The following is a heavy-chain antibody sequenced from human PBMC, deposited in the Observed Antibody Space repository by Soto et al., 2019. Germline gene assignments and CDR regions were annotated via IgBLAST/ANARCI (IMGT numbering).Heavy chain of an antibody. D-gene: IGHD2-15*01. CDR1: GYKVSTWHNFTSYW. CDR3: ARHRGIDI. J-gene: IGHJ3*02. V-gene: IGHV5-51*01. CDR2: IYPGDSDT. Sequence: PGEPLKISCMGSGYKVSTWHNFTSYWIAWVRQMPGEGLEWMGIIYPGDSDTRYSPSFQGQVTISADKSINTAYLQWSSLKASDTAMYYCARHRGIDIWGQGTMVTVS.